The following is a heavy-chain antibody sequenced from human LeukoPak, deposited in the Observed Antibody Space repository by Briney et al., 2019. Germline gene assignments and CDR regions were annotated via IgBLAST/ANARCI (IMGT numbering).Heavy chain of an antibody. J-gene: IGHJ4*02. CDR3: ARLYYYDSSGYSHGGIGY. Sequence: SETLSLTCAVYGGSFSGYYWSWIRQPPGKGLEWIGEINHSGSTNYNPSLKSRVTISVDTSKNQFSLKLSSVTAADTAVYYCARLYYYDSSGYSHGGIGYWGQGTLVTVSS. CDR1: GGSFSGYY. V-gene: IGHV4-34*01. CDR2: INHSGST. D-gene: IGHD3-22*01.